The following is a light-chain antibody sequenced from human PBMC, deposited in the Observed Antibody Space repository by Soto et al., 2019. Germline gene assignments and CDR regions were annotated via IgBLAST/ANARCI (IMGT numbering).Light chain of an antibody. V-gene: IGKV3-20*01. CDR3: QQYISWT. Sequence: EIVLTQSPGTLSVSPGERATLSCRASQTISSNNLAWYQQKPGQAPSLLIYGTSSRATGIPDRFSGSGSGTDFTRTISRLEPEDSAIYYCQQYISWTFGQGTKVEI. J-gene: IGKJ1*01. CDR1: QTISSNN. CDR2: GTS.